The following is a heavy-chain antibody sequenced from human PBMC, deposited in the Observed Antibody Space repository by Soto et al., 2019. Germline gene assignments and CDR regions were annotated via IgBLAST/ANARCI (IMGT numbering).Heavy chain of an antibody. CDR1: GFAFSSYG. CDR2: ISYDGSNK. V-gene: IGHV3-30*18. Sequence: GGSLRLSCAASGFAFSSYGMHWVRQAPGKGLEWVAVISYDGSNKYYADSVKGRFTISRDNSKNTLYLQMNSLRAEDTAVYYCAKDRDYFDYWGQGTLVTVSS. J-gene: IGHJ4*02. CDR3: AKDRDYFDY.